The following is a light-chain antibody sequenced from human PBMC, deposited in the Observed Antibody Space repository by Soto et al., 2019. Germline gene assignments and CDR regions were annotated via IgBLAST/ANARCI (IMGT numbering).Light chain of an antibody. CDR3: QQYNNWPSLT. Sequence: EIVMTQSPATLSLSPGEGATLSCRASQSVSSNLAWYQQKPGQAPRLLIHGASTRATGIPARFTGSGSGTEFSLTISSLQSEDFAVYHCQQYNNWPSLTFGGGTKVEIQ. V-gene: IGKV3-15*01. CDR2: GAS. CDR1: QSVSSN. J-gene: IGKJ4*01.